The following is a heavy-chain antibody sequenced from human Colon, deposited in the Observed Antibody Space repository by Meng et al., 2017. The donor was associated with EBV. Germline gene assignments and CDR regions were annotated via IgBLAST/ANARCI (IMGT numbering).Heavy chain of an antibody. D-gene: IGHD6-25*01. CDR2: ISKMGDGI. CDR3: ARDLGGPRDY. CDR1: GFNFNDYY. V-gene: IGHV3-11*01. Sequence: HVYLVESGGGFGKPGGSLSRSCAASGFNFNDYYMTWVRQAPGKGLEWVAFISKMGDGISYAESVRGRFTISRDSATHSLYLQMNSLRAEDTAVYYCARDLGGPRDYWGQGTLVTVSS. J-gene: IGHJ4*02.